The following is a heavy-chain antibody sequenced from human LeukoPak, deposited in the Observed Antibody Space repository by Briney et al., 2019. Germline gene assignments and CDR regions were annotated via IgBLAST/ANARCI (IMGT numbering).Heavy chain of an antibody. J-gene: IGHJ6*03. V-gene: IGHV3-11*01. CDR2: ISSSGSTI. Sequence: GGSLRLSCAASGFTFSDYYMSWIRQAPRKGLEWVSYISSSGSTIYYADSVKGRFTISRDNAKNSLYLQMNSLRAEDTAVYSCARASAEDSSSYYYYYYLMDVWGRGTTVTASS. CDR1: GFTFSDYY. D-gene: IGHD6-6*01. CDR3: ARASAEDSSSYYYYYYLMDV.